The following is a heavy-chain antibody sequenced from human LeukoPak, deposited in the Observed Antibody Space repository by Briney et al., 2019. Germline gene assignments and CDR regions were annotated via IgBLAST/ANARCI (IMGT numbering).Heavy chain of an antibody. V-gene: IGHV4-59*01. CDR1: GGSISSYY. D-gene: IGHD3-10*01. CDR3: ARAYGSGNIFDY. J-gene: IGHJ4*02. Sequence: SETLSLTCTVSGGSISSYYWSWIRQPPGKGLEWIGYIYYSGSTNYNPSLKSRVTISVDTSKNQFSLKLSSVTAADTAVYYCARAYGSGNIFDYWGQGTLVTVSS. CDR2: IYYSGST.